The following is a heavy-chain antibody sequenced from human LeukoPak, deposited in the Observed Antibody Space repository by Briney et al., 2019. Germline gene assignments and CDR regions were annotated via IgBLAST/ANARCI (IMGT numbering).Heavy chain of an antibody. CDR1: GYSFTNYW. D-gene: IGHD2-8*02. CDR2: IWPGDSDT. Sequence: GESLKISCKVSGYSFTNYWIGWVRQMPGKGLEWMGIIWPGDSDTRYSPSFQGQVTISADKSINTAYLQWSSLKASDIAMYYCARALKLTGGGGGFDIWGQGAMVTVSS. J-gene: IGHJ3*02. CDR3: ARALKLTGGGGGFDI. V-gene: IGHV5-51*01.